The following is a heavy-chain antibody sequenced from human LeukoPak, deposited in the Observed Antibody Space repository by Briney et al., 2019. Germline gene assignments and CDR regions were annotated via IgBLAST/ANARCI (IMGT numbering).Heavy chain of an antibody. V-gene: IGHV4-39*01. J-gene: IGHJ6*02. D-gene: IGHD3-10*01. Sequence: PSETLSLTCTVSGGSISSGDYYWSWIRQPPGNGLEWIGSIDYSGNTDYNPSLKSRITISVDTSKNQFSLKLSSVTAADSAVYYCARLPMVRGHNFYAMGVWGQGTTVTVSS. CDR1: GGSISSGDYY. CDR2: IDYSGNT. CDR3: ARLPMVRGHNFYAMGV.